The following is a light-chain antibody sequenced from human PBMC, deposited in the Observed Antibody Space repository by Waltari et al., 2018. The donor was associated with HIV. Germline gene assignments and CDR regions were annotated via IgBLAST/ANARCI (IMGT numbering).Light chain of an antibody. CDR1: GDDVGGYDY. CDR2: DVN. CDR3: GSHSTDTTLA. Sequence: HSALTQPASVSGSPGQSIAISCTGTGDDVGGYDYVSWYQHHPGNAPKLILYDVNIRPAGVSDRFSGSKSGNTASLTISGLQAEDEADYYCGSHSTDTTLAFGGGTKLTV. J-gene: IGLJ2*01. V-gene: IGLV2-14*03.